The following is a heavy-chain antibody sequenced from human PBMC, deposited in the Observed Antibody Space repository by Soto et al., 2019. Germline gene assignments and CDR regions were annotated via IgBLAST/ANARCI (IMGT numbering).Heavy chain of an antibody. J-gene: IGHJ6*02. CDR3: ATPGDGYDYYGMDA. CDR2: IYYSGST. Sequence: SETLSLTCTVSGGSVSSSSYYWGWIRQPPGKGLEWIGSIYYSGSTYYNPSLKSRVTISVDTSKNQFSLKLSSVTAADTAVYYCATPGDGYDYYGMDAWGQGTTVTVSS. CDR1: GGSVSSSSYY. D-gene: IGHD3-10*01. V-gene: IGHV4-39*01.